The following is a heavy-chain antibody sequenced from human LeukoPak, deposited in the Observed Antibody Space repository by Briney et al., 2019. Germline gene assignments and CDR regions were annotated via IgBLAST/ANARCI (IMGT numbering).Heavy chain of an antibody. J-gene: IGHJ3*02. Sequence: PSETLSLTCTVSGGSISNYYWSWIRQPPGKGLEWIGYIYYSGSTNYNPSLKSRVTISVDTSKNQFSLKLSSVTAADTAVYYCARGRQIGAHDAFDIWGQGTMVTVSS. CDR3: ARGRQIGAHDAFDI. CDR1: GGSISNYY. D-gene: IGHD3-16*01. V-gene: IGHV4-59*01. CDR2: IYYSGST.